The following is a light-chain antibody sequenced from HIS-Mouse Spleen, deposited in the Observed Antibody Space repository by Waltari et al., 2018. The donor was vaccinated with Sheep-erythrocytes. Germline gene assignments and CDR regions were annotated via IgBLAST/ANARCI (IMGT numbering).Light chain of an antibody. CDR2: DVR. V-gene: IGLV2-11*01. CDR1: SSDVGGYNY. Sequence: QSALTQPRSVSGSPGQSVTISCTGTSSDVGGYNYVSWYQQYPGKAPKLMIYDVRKRPAGGPDRFAGCKSGNTASLTISGLQAEDEADYYCCSYAGSYNHVFATGTKVTVL. CDR3: CSYAGSYNHV. J-gene: IGLJ1*01.